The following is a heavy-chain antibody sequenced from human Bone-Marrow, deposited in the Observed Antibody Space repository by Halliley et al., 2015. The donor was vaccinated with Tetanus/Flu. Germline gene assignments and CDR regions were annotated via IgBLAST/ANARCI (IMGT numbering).Heavy chain of an antibody. CDR2: IIPIFGAV. CDR1: GDTINNYA. Sequence: VQLVQSGAEVKKPGSSVKVSCKFSGDTINNYAIGWVRQAPGQGLEWVGGIIPIFGAVNYAQKFQGRVTITADESTSTVYLELSSLRSEDTAIYYCAREGSVVGLGLDYYYGMDVWGQGTTVTVSS. D-gene: IGHD2-2*01. CDR3: AREGSVVGLGLDYYYGMDV. J-gene: IGHJ6*02. V-gene: IGHV1-69*12.